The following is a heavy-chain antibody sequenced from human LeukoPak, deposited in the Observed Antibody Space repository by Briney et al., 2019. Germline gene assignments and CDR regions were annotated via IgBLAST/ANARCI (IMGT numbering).Heavy chain of an antibody. D-gene: IGHD2/OR15-2a*01. J-gene: IGHJ5*02. V-gene: IGHV3-74*01. Sequence: HSGESLRLSCAASGFGFSSHWMHWVRQAPGKGLVWVSRRNSDGSVRNYADSVEGRFIISRDNAKNTLYLQMNNLGVKDTAVYFCARDPSVNNAIGYNWFDHWGQGALVTVSS. CDR3: ARDPSVNNAIGYNWFDH. CDR1: GFGFSSHW. CDR2: RNSDGSVR.